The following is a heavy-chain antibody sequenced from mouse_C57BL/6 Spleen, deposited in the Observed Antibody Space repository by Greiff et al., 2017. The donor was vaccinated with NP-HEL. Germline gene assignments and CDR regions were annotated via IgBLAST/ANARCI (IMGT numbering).Heavy chain of an antibody. Sequence: VQLQQSGAELMKPGASVKLSCKATGYTFTGYWIEWVKQRPGHGLEWIGEILPGSGNTNYNEKFKGKATFTADTSSNTAYMQLSSLTTEDSAIYYCAREGRSYAMDYWGQGTSVTVSS. CDR1: GYTFTGYW. V-gene: IGHV1-9*01. CDR3: AREGRSYAMDY. CDR2: ILPGSGNT. J-gene: IGHJ4*01.